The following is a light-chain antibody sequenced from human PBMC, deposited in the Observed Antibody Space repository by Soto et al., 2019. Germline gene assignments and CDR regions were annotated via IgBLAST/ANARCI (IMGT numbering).Light chain of an antibody. Sequence: QSALTQPRSVSGSPGQSVTISCTGTSSDVGGYKYVSWYQQHPGKAPKFMIYDVSKRPSGVPDRFSGSKSGNTASLTISGLQAEDEADYYCCSYAGSFVVFGGGTKLTVL. V-gene: IGLV2-11*01. CDR2: DVS. CDR1: SSDVGGYKY. CDR3: CSYAGSFVV. J-gene: IGLJ2*01.